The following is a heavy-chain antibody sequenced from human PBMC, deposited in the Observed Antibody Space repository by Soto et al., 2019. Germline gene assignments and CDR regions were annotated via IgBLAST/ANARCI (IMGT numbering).Heavy chain of an antibody. CDR1: GGSFSGYY. V-gene: IGHV4-34*01. CDR3: ARGIGYCSSINCYSSRRLRFDS. J-gene: IGHJ4*02. CDR2: VNHSGTT. Sequence: QVQLQQWGAGLLKPSETLSLTCAVYGGSFSGYYWTWIRQSPEKGLEWIGEVNHSGTTYYNPSLKTRVTLTVPPPKNQFSLKMSSVTAADTAVYYCARGIGYCSSINCYSSRRLRFDSWGQGTLVTVSS. D-gene: IGHD2-2*01.